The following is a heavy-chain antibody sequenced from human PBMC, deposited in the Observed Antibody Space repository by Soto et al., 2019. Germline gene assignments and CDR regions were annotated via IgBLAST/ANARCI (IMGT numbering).Heavy chain of an antibody. V-gene: IGHV1-69*08. CDR2: IIPMLGIT. J-gene: IGHJ4*02. CDR1: GGTFSSYT. CDR3: ARDIAAAGRPYFDY. Sequence: QVQLVQSGAEVKKPGSSVRVSCKASGGTFSSYTINWVRQAPGQGLEWMGRIIPMLGITNYAQEFMGRVTITADKSTSTAYMELRSLRSEDTAVYYCARDIAAAGRPYFDYWGQGTLVTVSS. D-gene: IGHD6-13*01.